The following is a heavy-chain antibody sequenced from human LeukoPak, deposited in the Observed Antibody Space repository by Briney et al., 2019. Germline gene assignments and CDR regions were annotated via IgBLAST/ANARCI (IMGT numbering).Heavy chain of an antibody. Sequence: GRSLRLSWAASGFTFSSYSMNWVRQAPGKGLEWVSYISSSSSTIYYADSVKGRFTISRDNAKNSQNLQMNSLRAEDTAVYYCASQQWLVPPFDYWGQGTLVTVSS. CDR1: GFTFSSYS. V-gene: IGHV3-48*01. J-gene: IGHJ4*02. D-gene: IGHD6-19*01. CDR3: ASQQWLVPPFDY. CDR2: ISSSSSTI.